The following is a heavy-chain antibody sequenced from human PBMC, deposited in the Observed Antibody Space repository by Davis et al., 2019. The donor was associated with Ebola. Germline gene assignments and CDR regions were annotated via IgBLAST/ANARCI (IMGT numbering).Heavy chain of an antibody. J-gene: IGHJ4*02. Sequence: MPSETLSLTCAVSGGSISSSNWWSWVRQPPGKGLEWIGEIYHSGSTNYNPSLKSRVTISVDKSKNQFSLKLSSVTAADTAVYYCARDQGVRGVQGVDYWGQGTLVTVSS. V-gene: IGHV4-4*02. D-gene: IGHD3-10*01. CDR1: GGSISSSNW. CDR2: IYHSGST. CDR3: ARDQGVRGVQGVDY.